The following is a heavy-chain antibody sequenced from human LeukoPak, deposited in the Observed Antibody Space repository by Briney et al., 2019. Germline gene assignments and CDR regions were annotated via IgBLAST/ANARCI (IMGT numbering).Heavy chain of an antibody. CDR3: AKGDDSVTSPSY. J-gene: IGHJ4*02. CDR2: IRYDGSTK. Sequence: SGGSLRLSCVASGFTFSSYGMHWVRQAPGKGLEWVTFIRYDGSTKDYADSVKGRFTISRDNSKSTLYLQMHSLRAEDTAIYYCAKGDDSVTSPSYWGQGTLVTVSS. CDR1: GFTFSSYG. V-gene: IGHV3-30*02. D-gene: IGHD2-15*01.